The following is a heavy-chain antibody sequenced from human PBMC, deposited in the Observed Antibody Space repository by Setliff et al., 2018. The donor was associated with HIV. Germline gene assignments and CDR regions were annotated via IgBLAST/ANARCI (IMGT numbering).Heavy chain of an antibody. CDR3: ARDRERWLQSRLFDP. CDR1: GFTVSDNY. D-gene: IGHD4-4*01. V-gene: IGHV3-53*01. CDR2: IYRDGAT. J-gene: IGHJ5*02. Sequence: GGSLRLSCAASGFTVSDNYMSWVRQAPGKGLEWVSVIYRDGATYYADSVKGRFTISRDTAKNTVYLQMNSLRAEDTAEYYCARDRERWLQSRLFDPWGQGTLVTVSS.